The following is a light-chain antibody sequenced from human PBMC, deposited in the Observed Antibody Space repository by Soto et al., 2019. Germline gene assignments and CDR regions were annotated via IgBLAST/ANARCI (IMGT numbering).Light chain of an antibody. CDR2: GAS. CDR3: QEYDNWPPEGT. J-gene: IGKJ1*01. V-gene: IGKV3-15*01. CDR1: QSVSIN. Sequence: TVLTQSPGPLSVSPGERASLSCRASQSVSINLAWYQQKPGQAPRLLIYGASTRATGIPARFSGSGSGTEFTLSLNSLQSEDFAVYYCQEYDNWPPEGTFGQGTKVEV.